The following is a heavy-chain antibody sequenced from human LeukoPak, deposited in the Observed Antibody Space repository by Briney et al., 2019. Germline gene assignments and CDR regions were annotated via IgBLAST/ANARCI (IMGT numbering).Heavy chain of an antibody. Sequence: PSETLSLTCTVSGGSISSSSYYWGWIRQPPGKGLEWIGSIYYSGSTYYNPSLKSRVTISVDTSKNQFSLKLSSVTAADTAVYYCARVPEGYSGSYYFDYWGQGTLVTVSS. CDR1: GGSISSSSYY. V-gene: IGHV4-39*07. CDR2: IYYSGST. CDR3: ARVPEGYSGSYYFDY. D-gene: IGHD1-26*01. J-gene: IGHJ4*02.